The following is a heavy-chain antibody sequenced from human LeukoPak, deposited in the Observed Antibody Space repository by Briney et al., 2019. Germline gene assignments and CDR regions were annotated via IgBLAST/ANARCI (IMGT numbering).Heavy chain of an antibody. CDR3: ASLAYYDSSP. D-gene: IGHD3-22*01. Sequence: SETLSLTCTVSGGSISSSSYYWGWIRQPPGKGLEWIGSIYYTGSTYYNPSLKSRVTISVDTSKNQFSLKLSSVTAADTAVYYCASLAYYDSSPWGQGTLVTVSS. CDR1: GGSISSSSYY. V-gene: IGHV4-39*07. J-gene: IGHJ5*02. CDR2: IYYTGST.